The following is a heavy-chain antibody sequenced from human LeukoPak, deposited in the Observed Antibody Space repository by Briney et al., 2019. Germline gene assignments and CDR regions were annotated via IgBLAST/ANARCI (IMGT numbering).Heavy chain of an antibody. CDR2: IKEVGSEK. V-gene: IGHV3-7*03. CDR1: GFTLSSYW. Sequence: GGSLRLSCAASGFTLSSYWMSWVRQAPGKGLEWVANIKEVGSEKYYVDSVKGRFTISRDNAQNSVYLHMNSLTAEDTALYYCARDWVAGVPFDAFDIWGQGTMVSVSS. J-gene: IGHJ3*02. D-gene: IGHD3-10*01. CDR3: ARDWVAGVPFDAFDI.